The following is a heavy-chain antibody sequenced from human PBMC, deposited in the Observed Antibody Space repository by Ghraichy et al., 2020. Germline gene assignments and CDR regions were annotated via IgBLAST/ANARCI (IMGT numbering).Heavy chain of an antibody. Sequence: ASVKVSCKASGYTFTSYYMHWVRQAPGQGLEWMGIINPSGGSTSYAQKFQGRVTMTRDTSTSTVYMELSSLRSEDTAVYYCARDRTVMITFGGVTPPGAFDIWGQGTMVTVSS. V-gene: IGHV1-46*01. D-gene: IGHD3-16*01. CDR3: ARDRTVMITFGGVTPPGAFDI. J-gene: IGHJ3*02. CDR2: INPSGGST. CDR1: GYTFTSYY.